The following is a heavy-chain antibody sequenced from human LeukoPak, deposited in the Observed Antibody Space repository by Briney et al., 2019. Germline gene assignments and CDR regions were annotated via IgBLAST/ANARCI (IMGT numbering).Heavy chain of an antibody. CDR2: ICYSGST. CDR3: AREWIHNWFDP. CDR1: GGSISSYY. J-gene: IGHJ5*02. V-gene: IGHV4-59*01. D-gene: IGHD5-18*01. Sequence: SETLSLTCTVSGGSISSYYWSWIRQPPGKGLEWIGFICYSGSTNYNPSLKSRVTISVDTSKIQFSLKLNSLTAADTAVYYCAREWIHNWFDPWGQGTLVTVSS.